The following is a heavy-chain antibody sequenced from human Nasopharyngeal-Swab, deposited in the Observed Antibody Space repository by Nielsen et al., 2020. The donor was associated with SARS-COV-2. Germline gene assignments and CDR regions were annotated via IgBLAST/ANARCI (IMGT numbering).Heavy chain of an antibody. V-gene: IGHV3-30*03. CDR1: GFTFSSYG. CDR2: ISYDGSNK. J-gene: IGHJ4*02. Sequence: GESLKISCAASGFTFSSYGMHWVRQAPGKGLEWVAVISYDGSNKYYADSVKGRFTISRDNSKNTLYLQMNSLRAEDTAVYYCETHFRGDYYDSSGYYYVDYYFDYWGQGTLVTVSS. D-gene: IGHD3-22*01. CDR3: ETHFRGDYYDSSGYYYVDYYFDY.